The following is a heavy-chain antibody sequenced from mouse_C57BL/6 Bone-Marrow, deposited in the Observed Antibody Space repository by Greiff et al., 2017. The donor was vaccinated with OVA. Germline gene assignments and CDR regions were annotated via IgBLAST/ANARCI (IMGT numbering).Heavy chain of an antibody. V-gene: IGHV1-81*01. CDR2: IYPRSGNT. CDR3: ARPSWYAMDY. J-gene: IGHJ4*01. CDR1: GYTFTSYG. Sequence: QVQLKQSGAELARPGASVKLSCKASGYTFTSYGISWVKQSTGQGLEWIGEIYPRSGNTYYNEKFKGKATLTADKSSSTAYMELRSLTSEDSAVYFCARPSWYAMDYWGQGTSVTVSS. D-gene: IGHD3-1*01.